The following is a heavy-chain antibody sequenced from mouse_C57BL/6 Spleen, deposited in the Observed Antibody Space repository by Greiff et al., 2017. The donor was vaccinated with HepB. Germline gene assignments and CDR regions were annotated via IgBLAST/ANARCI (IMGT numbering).Heavy chain of an antibody. Sequence: EVQLVESGGGLVKPGGSLKLSCAASGFTFSDYGMHWVRQAPEKGLEWVAYISSGSSTIYYADTVKGRFTISRDNAKNTLFLQMTSLRSEDTAMYYCARPGYDEYYYAMDYWGQGTSVTVSS. D-gene: IGHD2-2*01. CDR2: ISSGSSTI. CDR3: ARPGYDEYYYAMDY. J-gene: IGHJ4*01. CDR1: GFTFSDYG. V-gene: IGHV5-17*01.